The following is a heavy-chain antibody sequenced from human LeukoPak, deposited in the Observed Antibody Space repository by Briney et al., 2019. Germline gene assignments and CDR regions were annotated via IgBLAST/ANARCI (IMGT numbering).Heavy chain of an antibody. CDR3: SRGEELYYFDY. J-gene: IGHJ4*02. CDR1: GGSISSYY. V-gene: IGHV4-59*12. CDR2: IYYSGST. D-gene: IGHD1-26*01. Sequence: PSETLSLTCTVSGGSISSYYWSWIRQPPGKGLEWIGSIYYSGSTYYNPSLKSRVTISVDTSKNQFSLKLSSVTAADTAVYYCSRGEELYYFDYWGQGTLVTVSS.